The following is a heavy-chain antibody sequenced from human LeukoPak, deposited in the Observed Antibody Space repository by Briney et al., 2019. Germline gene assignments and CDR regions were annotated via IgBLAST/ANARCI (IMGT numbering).Heavy chain of an antibody. CDR2: VYYSGST. V-gene: IGHV4-59*01. J-gene: IGHJ5*02. CDR3: ARELDGDGGWFDP. D-gene: IGHD5-24*01. Sequence: KPSETLSLTCTVSGDSISDYYWSWSRQPPGKGLEWIGEVYYSGSTHYNPSLKSRLNISVDTSKNQFSLRLRSVTAADTAMSYCARELDGDGGWFDPWGQGTLVTVSS. CDR1: GDSISDYY.